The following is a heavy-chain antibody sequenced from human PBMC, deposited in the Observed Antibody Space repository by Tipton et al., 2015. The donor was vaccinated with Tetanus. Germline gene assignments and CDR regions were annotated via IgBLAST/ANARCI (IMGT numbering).Heavy chain of an antibody. V-gene: IGHV4-30-4*01. J-gene: IGHJ5*02. D-gene: IGHD5-12*01. Sequence: TLSLTCSVSGGSISSTDYYWSCIRQPPGKGLDGIGYMNHSGQAYYNSSLKSRVVILVDTSKNQFSLKLSSVTAADKAVYYCARCSVGATSNNWFDPWGQGTLVVVSS. CDR2: MNHSGQA. CDR1: GGSISSTDYY. CDR3: ARCSVGATSNNWFDP.